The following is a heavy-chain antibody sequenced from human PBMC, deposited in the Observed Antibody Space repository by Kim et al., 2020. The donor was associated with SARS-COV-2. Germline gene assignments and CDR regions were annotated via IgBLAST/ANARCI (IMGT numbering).Heavy chain of an antibody. CDR1: GGTFSSYA. CDR2: IIPIFGTA. V-gene: IGHV1-69*13. CDR3: ASNPASYYDFWSGYSRSYYYYYGMDV. D-gene: IGHD3-3*01. Sequence: SVKVSCKASGGTFSSYAISWVRQAPGQGLEWMGGIIPIFGTANYAQKFQGRVTITADESTSTAYMELSSLRSEDTAVYYCASNPASYYDFWSGYSRSYYYYYGMDVWGQGTTVTVSS. J-gene: IGHJ6*02.